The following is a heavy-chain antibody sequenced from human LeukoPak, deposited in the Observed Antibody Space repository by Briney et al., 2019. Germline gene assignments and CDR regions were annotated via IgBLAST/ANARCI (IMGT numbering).Heavy chain of an antibody. J-gene: IGHJ4*02. CDR1: GFTVSSSY. Sequence: PGGSLRLSCAASGFTVSSSYMSWVRQAPGKGLEWVSVIYRGGSTYYADSVKGRFTISRDNSKNTLHLQMNSLRAEDTAVYYCARGPRSYQLLYWGQGTLVTVSS. V-gene: IGHV3-66*02. CDR3: ARGPRSYQLLY. D-gene: IGHD2-2*01. CDR2: IYRGGST.